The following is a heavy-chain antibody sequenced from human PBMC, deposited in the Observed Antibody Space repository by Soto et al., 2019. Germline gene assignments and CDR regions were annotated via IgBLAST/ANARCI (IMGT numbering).Heavy chain of an antibody. CDR1: GYTFTSYD. J-gene: IGHJ4*02. Sequence: QVQLVQSGAEVKKPGASVKVSCKASGYTFTSYDINWVRQATGQGLEWMGWMNPNSGNTGYAQKFQGRVTMTRNTSVWSGYMERSSVRSEDTAVYYGAGGRAGDGDHWGEGTLVTVSS. CDR3: AGGRAGDGDH. CDR2: MNPNSGNT. V-gene: IGHV1-8*01.